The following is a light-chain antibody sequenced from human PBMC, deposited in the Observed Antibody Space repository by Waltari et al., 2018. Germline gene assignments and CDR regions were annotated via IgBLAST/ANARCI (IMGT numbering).Light chain of an antibody. J-gene: IGKJ1*01. Sequence: DIQMTQSPSSLSASVGDTVTLTCRASQGISSYLNWFQQKPGKAPKLLIYAATTLQRGVPSRFSGSGSGTEFTLTISSLQPEDFAAYYCLQHNSYPWTFGQGTKVEIK. CDR3: LQHNSYPWT. CDR1: QGISSY. CDR2: AAT. V-gene: IGKV1-17*01.